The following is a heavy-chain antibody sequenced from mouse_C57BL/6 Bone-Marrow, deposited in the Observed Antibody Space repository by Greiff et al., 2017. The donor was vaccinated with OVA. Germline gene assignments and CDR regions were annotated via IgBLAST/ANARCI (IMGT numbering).Heavy chain of an antibody. Sequence: VQLQQSGAELVRPGSSVKMSCKTSGYTFTSYGINWVKQRPGQGLEWIGYIYIGNGYTEYNEKLKGKATLTSDTSSSTAYMQLSSLTYEDSAVYYCAVDYGSSYGRYARDYWGQGTSVTVSS. CDR2: IYIGNGYT. CDR1: GYTFTSYG. V-gene: IGHV1-58*01. D-gene: IGHD1-1*01. CDR3: AVDYGSSYGRYARDY. J-gene: IGHJ4*01.